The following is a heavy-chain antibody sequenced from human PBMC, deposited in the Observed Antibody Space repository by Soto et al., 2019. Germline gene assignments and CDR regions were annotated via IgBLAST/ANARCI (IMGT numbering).Heavy chain of an antibody. V-gene: IGHV1-8*01. CDR1: GYTFTSYD. CDR2: MNPNSGNT. Sequence: ASVKVSCKASGYTFTSYDINWVRQATGQGLEWMGWMNPNSGNTGYAQKFQGRVTMTRNTSISTAYMELSSLRSEDTAVYYCVRDYSNYVRWTLPFDYWGQGTLVTVSS. D-gene: IGHD4-4*01. CDR3: VRDYSNYVRWTLPFDY. J-gene: IGHJ4*02.